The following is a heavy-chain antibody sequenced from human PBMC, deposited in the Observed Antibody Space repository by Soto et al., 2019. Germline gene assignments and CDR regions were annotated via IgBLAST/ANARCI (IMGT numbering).Heavy chain of an antibody. CDR2: IYPSGMP. J-gene: IGHJ6*02. Sequence: SETLSLTCTVSGGSISNAAYSWSWIRQPPGKGLEWIGYIYPSGMPFYTPSLKSRVTISVDTSRNQFSLNLSSVTAADTAVYFCAREWGLLPYYVMNVWGHGTAVTVSS. D-gene: IGHD7-27*01. CDR1: GGSISNAAYS. V-gene: IGHV4-30-2*01. CDR3: AREWGLLPYYVMNV.